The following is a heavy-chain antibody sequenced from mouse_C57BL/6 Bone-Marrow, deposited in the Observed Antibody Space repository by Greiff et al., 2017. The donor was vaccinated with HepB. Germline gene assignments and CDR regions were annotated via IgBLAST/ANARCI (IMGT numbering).Heavy chain of an antibody. CDR2: INPNNGGT. CDR3: ARGITTVPY. CDR1: GYTFTDYY. Sequence: EVQLQQSGPELVKPGASVKISCKASGYTFTDYYMNWVKQSHGKSLEWIGDINPNNGGTSYNQKFKGKATLTVDKSSSTAYMELRSLTSEDSAVYYCARGITTVPYWGQGTLVTVSA. J-gene: IGHJ3*01. V-gene: IGHV1-26*01. D-gene: IGHD1-1*01.